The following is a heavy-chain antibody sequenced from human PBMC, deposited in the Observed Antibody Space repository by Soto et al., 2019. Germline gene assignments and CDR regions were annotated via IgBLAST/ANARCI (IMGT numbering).Heavy chain of an antibody. CDR1: GFTFSSYG. CDR2: ISYDGSNK. V-gene: IGHV3-30*18. CDR3: AKDLLWFGPTPIDY. D-gene: IGHD3-10*01. J-gene: IGHJ4*02. Sequence: QVQLVESGGGVVQPGRSLRLSCAASGFTFSSYGMHWVRQAPGKGLEWVAVISYDGSNKYYADSVKGRFTISRDNSKNKLYLHMNRLRAEDTAVYYCAKDLLWFGPTPIDYWGQGTLVTVSS.